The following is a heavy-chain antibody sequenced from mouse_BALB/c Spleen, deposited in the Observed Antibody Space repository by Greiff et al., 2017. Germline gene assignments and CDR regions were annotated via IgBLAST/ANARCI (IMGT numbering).Heavy chain of an antibody. J-gene: IGHJ4*01. Sequence: DVMLVESGGGLVKPGGSLKLSCAASGFTFSSYAMSWVRQTPEKRLEWVASISSGGSTYYPDSVKGRFTISRDNARNILYLQMSSLRSEDTAMYYCARGLYGFYAMDYWGQGTSVTVSS. CDR2: ISSGGST. V-gene: IGHV5-6-5*01. CDR1: GFTFSSYA. D-gene: IGHD2-2*01. CDR3: ARGLYGFYAMDY.